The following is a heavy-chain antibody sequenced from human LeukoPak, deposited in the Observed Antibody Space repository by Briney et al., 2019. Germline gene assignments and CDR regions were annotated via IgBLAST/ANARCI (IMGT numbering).Heavy chain of an antibody. J-gene: IGHJ3*02. CDR2: ISSDESTT. D-gene: IGHD2-15*01. V-gene: IGHV3-74*01. CDR1: GFTFSSYW. CDR3: VRVSGGNNAFDI. Sequence: GGSLRLSCAASGFTFSSYWMHWVRQAPGKGLVWVSRISSDESTTTYADFVKGRFTISRDNAKDTLYLQMNTLRAEDTAVYYCVRVSGGNNAFDIWGQGTMVTVSS.